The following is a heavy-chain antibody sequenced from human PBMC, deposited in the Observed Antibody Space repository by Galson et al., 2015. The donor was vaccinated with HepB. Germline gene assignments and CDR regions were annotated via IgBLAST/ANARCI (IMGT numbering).Heavy chain of an antibody. D-gene: IGHD3-22*01. Sequence: SLRLSCAASGFTFSSYAMHWVRQAPGKGLEWVAVISYDGSNKYYADSVKGRFTISRDNSKNTLYLQMNSLRAEDTAVYYCARDWNIGYYDSSPGAFDIWGQGTMVTVPS. J-gene: IGHJ3*02. CDR1: GFTFSSYA. CDR3: ARDWNIGYYDSSPGAFDI. V-gene: IGHV3-30-3*01. CDR2: ISYDGSNK.